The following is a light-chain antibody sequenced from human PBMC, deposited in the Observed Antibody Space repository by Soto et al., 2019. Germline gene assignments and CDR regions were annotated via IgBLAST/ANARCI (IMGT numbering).Light chain of an antibody. Sequence: EIVLTQSPANLSLSPGERATLSCMASQSVSLHLAWYQQKPGQAPRLLIYAASNRATGVPGRFSGSGSGADFTLTISSLEPEDVAIYYCQQRRDWPLTFGGGTKVDI. CDR2: AAS. J-gene: IGKJ4*01. CDR1: QSVSLH. CDR3: QQRRDWPLT. V-gene: IGKV3-11*01.